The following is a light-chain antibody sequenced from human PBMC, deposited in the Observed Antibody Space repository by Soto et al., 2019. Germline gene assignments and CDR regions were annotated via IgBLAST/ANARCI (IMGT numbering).Light chain of an antibody. V-gene: IGLV3-21*04. Sequence: SYELTQPPSVSVAPGKTARITCGGNNIGSKSVHWYQQKPGQAPVLVIYYDSDRPSGIPERFSGSNSGNTATLTISRVEAGDEADYYCQVWDSSSDHRVVFGGGPKLTVL. CDR3: QVWDSSSDHRVV. J-gene: IGLJ2*01. CDR2: YDS. CDR1: NIGSKS.